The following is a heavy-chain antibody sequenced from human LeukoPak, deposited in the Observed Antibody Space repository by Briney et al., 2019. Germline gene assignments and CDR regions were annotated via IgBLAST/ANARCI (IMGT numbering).Heavy chain of an antibody. D-gene: IGHD3/OR15-3a*01. V-gene: IGHV3-48*01. CDR3: ARVYRNEEGFWTPNNYMDV. CDR1: GFTFSDYS. J-gene: IGHJ6*03. Sequence: GGSLRLSCAGSGFTFSDYSMNWVRQAPGKGLEWVSYISSGSSTIDNADSVKGRFTISRDNAKNSLYLQMNSLRAEDTAVYYCARVYRNEEGFWTPNNYMDVWGKGTTVTVSS. CDR2: ISSGSSTI.